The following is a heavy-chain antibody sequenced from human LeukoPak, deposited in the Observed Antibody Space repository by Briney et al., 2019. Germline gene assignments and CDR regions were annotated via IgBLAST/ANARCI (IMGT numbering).Heavy chain of an antibody. Sequence: GGSLRLSCAAYGFTFSSYEMNWVRQAPGKGLEGVSYISSSGSTIYYADSVKGRFTISRDNTKSSLYLQMNSLRAEDTAVYYCAELGITMIGFVCGKRTTFTISS. CDR2: ISSSGSTI. CDR3: AELGITMIGFV. CDR1: GFTFSSYE. D-gene: IGHD3-10*02. V-gene: IGHV3-48*03. J-gene: IGHJ6*04.